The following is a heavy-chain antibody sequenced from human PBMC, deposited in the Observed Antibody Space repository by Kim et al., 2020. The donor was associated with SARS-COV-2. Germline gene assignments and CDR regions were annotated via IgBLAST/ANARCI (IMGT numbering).Heavy chain of an antibody. V-gene: IGHV4-31*03. CDR2: IYYSGST. J-gene: IGHJ4*02. CDR3: ARARERPEYYFDY. Sequence: SETLSLTCTVSGGSISSGGYYWSWIRQHPGKGLEWIGYIYYSGSTYYNPSLKSRVTISVDTSKNQFSLKLSSVTAADTAVYYCARARERPEYYFDYWGQGTLVTVSS. CDR1: GGSISSGGYY.